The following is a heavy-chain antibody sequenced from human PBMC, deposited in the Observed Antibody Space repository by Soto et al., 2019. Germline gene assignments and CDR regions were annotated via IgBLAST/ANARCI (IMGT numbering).Heavy chain of an antibody. CDR1: GYTFTSYY. CDR2: INPSGGST. D-gene: IGHD3-10*01. V-gene: IGHV1-46*01. CDR3: AKDFTSEYYGSGSYSYYYGMDV. J-gene: IGHJ6*02. Sequence: ASVKISCKTSGYTFTSYYMHWVRQAPGQGLEWMGIINPSGGSTSYAQKFQGRVTMTRDTSTSTVYMELSSLRSEDTAVYYCAKDFTSEYYGSGSYSYYYGMDVWGQGTTVTVSS.